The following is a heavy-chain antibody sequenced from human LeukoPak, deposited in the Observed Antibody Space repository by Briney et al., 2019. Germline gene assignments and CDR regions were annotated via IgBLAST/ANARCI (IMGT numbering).Heavy chain of an antibody. CDR3: ARGKTSDDIIEDAFDL. D-gene: IGHD3-10*01. J-gene: IGHJ3*01. CDR1: RFSVSTNY. Sequence: PGGSLRLSCAASRFSVSTNYMTWVRQAPGKGLEWVSIIYSGGSTYYADSVRGRFIISRENSNNEVVLQMNSLRADDTALYYCARGKTSDDIIEDAFDLWGHGTMVTVSS. V-gene: IGHV3-66*01. CDR2: IYSGGST.